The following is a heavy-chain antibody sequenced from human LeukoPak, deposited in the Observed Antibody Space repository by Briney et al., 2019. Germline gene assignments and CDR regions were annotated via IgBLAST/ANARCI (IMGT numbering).Heavy chain of an antibody. CDR3: AKRQWWGMDV. CDR1: GFTFSSYG. V-gene: IGHV3-30*18. Sequence: GGSLRLSCAAFGFTFSSYGMHWVRQAPGKGLEWVAVISYDGSNKYYADSVKGRFTISRDNSKNTLYLQMDSLRAEDTAVYYCAKRQWWGMDVWGQGTTVTVSS. CDR2: ISYDGSNK. D-gene: IGHD2-15*01. J-gene: IGHJ6*02.